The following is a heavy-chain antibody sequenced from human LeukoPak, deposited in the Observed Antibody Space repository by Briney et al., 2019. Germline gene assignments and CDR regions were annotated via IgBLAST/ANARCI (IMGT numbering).Heavy chain of an antibody. Sequence: ASVKLSCTASGYTFTGYYMHWVRQAPGQGLEWMGWINPNSGGTNYAQKFQGRVTMTRDTSISTSYMELSRLRSDDTAVYYCARGGRTTGFAAFDIWGQGTMVTVSS. J-gene: IGHJ3*02. CDR1: GYTFTGYY. V-gene: IGHV1-2*02. CDR3: ARGGRTTGFAAFDI. CDR2: INPNSGGT. D-gene: IGHD1-1*01.